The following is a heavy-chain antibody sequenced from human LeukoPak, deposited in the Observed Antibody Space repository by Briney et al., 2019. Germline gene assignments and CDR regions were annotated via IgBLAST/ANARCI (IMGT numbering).Heavy chain of an antibody. Sequence: SETLSLTCTVSGGSISSGDYYWSWIRQPPGKGLEWLGYIYYSGSAYYNPSLKSRVTISVDTSKNQFSLKLSSVTAADTAVYYCARSHKNWFDPWGQGTLVTVSS. CDR3: ARSHKNWFDP. CDR2: IYYSGSA. J-gene: IGHJ5*02. CDR1: GGSISSGDYY. V-gene: IGHV4-30-4*08.